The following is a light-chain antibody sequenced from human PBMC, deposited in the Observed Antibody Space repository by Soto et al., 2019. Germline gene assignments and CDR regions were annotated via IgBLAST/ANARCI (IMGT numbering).Light chain of an antibody. CDR2: EVS. CDR3: SSYTTSTTVV. Sequence: QSVLTQPASVFGSPGQSITFSCTGTSSDVGGYNFVSWYQQHPGKAPKLMIYEVSSRPSGVSNRFSGSKSGNTAYLTISGLQPEDEADYYCSSYTTSTTVVFGTGTKVTVL. J-gene: IGLJ1*01. V-gene: IGLV2-14*03. CDR1: SSDVGGYNF.